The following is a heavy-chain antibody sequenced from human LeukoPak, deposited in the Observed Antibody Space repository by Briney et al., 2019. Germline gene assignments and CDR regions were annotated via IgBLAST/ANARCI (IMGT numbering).Heavy chain of an antibody. Sequence: WASVKVSCKASGYTFTSYDINWVRQATGQGLEWMGWMNPNSGNTGYAQKFQGRVTMTRNTSISTAYMELSSLRSEDTAVYYCARVYVVAPYYYYYGMDVWGQGTTVTVSS. CDR2: MNPNSGNT. CDR3: ARVYVVAPYYYYYGMDV. J-gene: IGHJ6*02. CDR1: GYTFTSYD. D-gene: IGHD2-15*01. V-gene: IGHV1-8*01.